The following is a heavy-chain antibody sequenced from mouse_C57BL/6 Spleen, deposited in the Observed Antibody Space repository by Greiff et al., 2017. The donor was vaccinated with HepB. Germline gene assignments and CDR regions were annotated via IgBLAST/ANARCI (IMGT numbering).Heavy chain of an antibody. D-gene: IGHD2-1*01. Sequence: VQLQQPGAELVRPGTSVKLSCKASGYTFTSYWMHWVKQRPGQGLEWIGVIDPSDSYTNYNQKFKGKATLTVDTSSSTAYMQLSSLTSEDSAVYYCAVYSYFDYWGQGTTLTVSS. CDR2: IDPSDSYT. J-gene: IGHJ2*01. CDR1: GYTFTSYW. V-gene: IGHV1-59*01. CDR3: AVYSYFDY.